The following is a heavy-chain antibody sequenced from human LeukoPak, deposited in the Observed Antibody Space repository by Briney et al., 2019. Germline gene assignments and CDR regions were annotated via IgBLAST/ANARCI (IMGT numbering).Heavy chain of an antibody. CDR2: IYTSGST. V-gene: IGHV4-4*07. Sequence: SETLSLTCTVSGGSISSYYWSWIRQPAGEGLEWIGRIYTSGSTNYNPSLKSRVTMSVDTSKNQFSLKLSSVTAADTAVYYCAREIITIFGVVIIDWFDPWGQGTLVTVSS. J-gene: IGHJ5*02. CDR3: AREIITIFGVVIIDWFDP. CDR1: GGSISSYY. D-gene: IGHD3-3*01.